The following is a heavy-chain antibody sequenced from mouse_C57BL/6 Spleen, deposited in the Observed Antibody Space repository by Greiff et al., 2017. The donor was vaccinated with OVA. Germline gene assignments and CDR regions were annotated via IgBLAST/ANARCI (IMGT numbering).Heavy chain of an antibody. Sequence: VQLQQPGAELVKPGASVKLSCKASGYTFTSYWMHWVKQRPGQGLEWIGMIHPNSGSTNYNEKFKSKATLTVDKSSSTAYMQLSSLTSEDSAVYYCARVHYSNNAMDYWGQGTSVTVSS. CDR3: ARVHYSNNAMDY. CDR2: IHPNSGST. J-gene: IGHJ4*01. CDR1: GYTFTSYW. D-gene: IGHD2-5*01. V-gene: IGHV1-64*01.